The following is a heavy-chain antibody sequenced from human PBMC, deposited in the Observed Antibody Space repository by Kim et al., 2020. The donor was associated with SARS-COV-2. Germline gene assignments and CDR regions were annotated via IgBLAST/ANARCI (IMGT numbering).Heavy chain of an antibody. D-gene: IGHD3-22*01. CDR3: ATALDVVVVIINDAFDI. CDR1: GYTLTELS. V-gene: IGHV1-24*01. Sequence: ASVKVSCKVSGYTLTELSMHWVRQAPGKGLEWMGGFDPEDGETIYAQKFQGRVTMTEDTSTDTAYMELSSLRSEDTAVYYCATALDVVVVIINDAFDIWGQGTMVTVSS. J-gene: IGHJ3*02. CDR2: FDPEDGET.